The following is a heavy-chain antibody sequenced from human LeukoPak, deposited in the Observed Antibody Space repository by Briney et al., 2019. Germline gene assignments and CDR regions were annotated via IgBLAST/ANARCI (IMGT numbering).Heavy chain of an antibody. D-gene: IGHD6-13*01. J-gene: IGHJ4*02. CDR2: ISGGGDST. Sequence: GGSLRLSCASSGLVYSRHAMRWVRQAPGKGLEWVSGISGGGDSTYYADSVKGRFTISRDNSRNTLYLQMNSLRAEDTAVYYCAHICSSWPGYWGQGTLVTVSS. CDR1: GLVYSRHA. V-gene: IGHV3-23*01. CDR3: AHICSSWPGY.